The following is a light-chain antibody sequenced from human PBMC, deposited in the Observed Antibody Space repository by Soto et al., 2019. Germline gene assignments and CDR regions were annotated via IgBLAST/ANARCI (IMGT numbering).Light chain of an antibody. J-gene: IGKJ4*01. CDR1: QSVSSSY. Sequence: EIVLTQSPGTLSLSPGERATLSCRAGQSVSSSYLAWYQQKPGQTPRLLIYGASNRATGIPDRFSGSGSGTDFTLTISSLEPEDFAVYYCQQRNDWPLTFGGGTKVDI. V-gene: IGKV3D-20*02. CDR2: GAS. CDR3: QQRNDWPLT.